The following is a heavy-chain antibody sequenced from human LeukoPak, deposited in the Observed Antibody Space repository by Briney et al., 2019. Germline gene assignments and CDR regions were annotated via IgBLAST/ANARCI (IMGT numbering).Heavy chain of an antibody. J-gene: IGHJ4*02. CDR3: AKEIVWDGYDWAFDY. Sequence: GGSLRLSCAASGFTFSSYGMHWVRQAPGKGLEWVSAISGSGGSTYYADSVKGRFTISRDNSKNTLYLQMNSLRAEDTAVYYCAKEIVWDGYDWAFDYWGQGTLVTVSS. CDR1: GFTFSSYG. CDR2: ISGSGGST. D-gene: IGHD5-12*01. V-gene: IGHV3-23*01.